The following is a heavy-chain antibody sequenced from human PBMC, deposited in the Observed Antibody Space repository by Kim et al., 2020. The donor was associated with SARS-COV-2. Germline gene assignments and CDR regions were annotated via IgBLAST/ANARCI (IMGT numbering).Heavy chain of an antibody. J-gene: IGHJ4*02. CDR3: ARGSMVATTDELDY. Sequence: ASVKVSCKASGYTFTSYDINWVRQATGQGLEWMGWMNPNSGNTGYAQKFQGRVTMTRNTSISTAYMELSSLRSEDTAVYYCARGSMVATTDELDYWGQGTLVTVSS. CDR1: GYTFTSYD. CDR2: MNPNSGNT. D-gene: IGHD5-12*01. V-gene: IGHV1-8*01.